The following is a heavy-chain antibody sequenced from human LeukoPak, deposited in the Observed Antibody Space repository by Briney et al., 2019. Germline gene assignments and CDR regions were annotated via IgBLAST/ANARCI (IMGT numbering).Heavy chain of an antibody. CDR3: ARSGYSSGWPYYYYYYGMDV. CDR2: INPSGGST. V-gene: IGHV1-46*01. D-gene: IGHD6-19*01. CDR1: GYTFTSYY. Sequence: ASVKVSCKASGYTFTSYYMHWVRQAPGQGLEWMGIINPSGGSTSYAQKFQGRVTMTRDTSTSTVYMELSSLRSEDTAVYYCARSGYSSGWPYYYYYYGMDVWGQGTTVTVSS. J-gene: IGHJ6*02.